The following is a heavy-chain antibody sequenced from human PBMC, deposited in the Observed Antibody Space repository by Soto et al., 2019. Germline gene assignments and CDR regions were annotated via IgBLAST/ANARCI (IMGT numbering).Heavy chain of an antibody. CDR1: GYSISSGYH. D-gene: IGHD2-15*01. J-gene: IGHJ5*02. CDR3: ARQDRVVAEGRWFDP. V-gene: IGHV4-38-2*02. Sequence: KPSETLSLTCTVSGYSISSGYHWAWIRQPPGKGLEWLGSVHYSGNTYYNPSLKSRLTISVDKSKNQFSLNLSSVTAADTAVYYCARQDRVVAEGRWFDPWGQGTLVT. CDR2: VHYSGNT.